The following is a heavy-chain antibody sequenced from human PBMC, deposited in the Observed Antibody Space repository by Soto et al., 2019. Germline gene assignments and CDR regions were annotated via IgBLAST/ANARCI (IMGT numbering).Heavy chain of an antibody. CDR3: ARLFYDSSEHFDY. D-gene: IGHD3-22*01. CDR2: IYYTGSA. V-gene: IGHV4-39*01. Sequence: SETLSLTCTVSGVSISSSNYYWGWIRQPPGKGLQWIGNIYYTGSAYYNPSLKSRVTIYVDTSKNQFSLRLSSATAADTAVYYCARLFYDSSEHFDYWGQGTLVTVSS. CDR1: GVSISSSNYY. J-gene: IGHJ4*02.